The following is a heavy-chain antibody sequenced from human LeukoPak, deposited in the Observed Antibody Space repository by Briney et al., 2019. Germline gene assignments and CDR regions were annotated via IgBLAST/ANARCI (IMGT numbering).Heavy chain of an antibody. J-gene: IGHJ6*03. V-gene: IGHV3-53*01. CDR3: ARDPVVASPRPFYYHYMDV. CDR1: GFAVSSNY. D-gene: IGHD2-15*01. CDR2: IDSSGNT. Sequence: GGSLRLSCAASGFAVSSNYMSWVRQPPGHGLESLSLIDSSGNTFYADSVKGRFTISRDYLKNTLFLQMNSLRAEDTALYYCARDPVVASPRPFYYHYMDVWGKGTTVTVSS.